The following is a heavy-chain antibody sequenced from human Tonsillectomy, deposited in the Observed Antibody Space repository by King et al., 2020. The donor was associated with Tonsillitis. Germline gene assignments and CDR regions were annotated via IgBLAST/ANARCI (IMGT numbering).Heavy chain of an antibody. Sequence: VQLQQWGAGLLKPSETLSLTCAVYGGSFSGYYWSWIRQPPGKGLEWIGEINHSGSTNYNPSLKSRVTISVDTSKNQFSLKLSTVTAADTAVYYCARAPGSRLWSGYHFDYWGQGTLVTVSS. CDR2: INHSGST. CDR3: ARAPGSRLWSGYHFDY. D-gene: IGHD3-3*01. J-gene: IGHJ4*02. CDR1: GGSFSGYY. V-gene: IGHV4-34*01.